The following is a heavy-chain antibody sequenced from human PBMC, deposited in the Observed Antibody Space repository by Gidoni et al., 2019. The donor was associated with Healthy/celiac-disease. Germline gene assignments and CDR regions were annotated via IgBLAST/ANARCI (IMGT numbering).Heavy chain of an antibody. CDR1: GYSISSSNW. CDR2: IYYSGST. Sequence: QVQLQESGPGLVKTSDTLSLTCAVSGYSISSSNWWGWIRQPPGKGLEWIGYIYYSGSTYYNPSLNSRVTMSVDTSKNQFSLKLSSVTAVDTAVYYCARMISATPDAFDIWGQGTMVTVSS. D-gene: IGHD2-15*01. CDR3: ARMISATPDAFDI. J-gene: IGHJ3*02. V-gene: IGHV4-28*01.